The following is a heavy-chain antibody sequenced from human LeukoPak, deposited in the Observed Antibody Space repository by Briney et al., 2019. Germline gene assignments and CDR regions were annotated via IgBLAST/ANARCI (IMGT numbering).Heavy chain of an antibody. D-gene: IGHD2/OR15-2a*01. J-gene: IGHJ3*02. Sequence: SETLTLTCTVSGASVRSDHWNWIRQPPGKGLEWIAYMHGSGSPNYNPSLASRLTLSVDATENLLSLKLTSVTAADTAVYFCARDLSVNAFDIWGQGTLVTVSS. CDR3: ARDLSVNAFDI. CDR1: GASVRSDH. CDR2: MHGSGSP. V-gene: IGHV4-59*02.